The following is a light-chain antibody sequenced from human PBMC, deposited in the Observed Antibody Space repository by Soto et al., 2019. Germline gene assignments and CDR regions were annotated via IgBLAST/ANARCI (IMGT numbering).Light chain of an antibody. Sequence: ENVLTQSPGTLSLSPGERATLSCRASQSVSSSYLAWYQQKPGQAPRLLIYGASSRATGIPDRFSGSGSGTDFTLIISRLEPEDFAVYYCQQFGSLPWTFGQGTKVEIK. J-gene: IGKJ1*01. CDR2: GAS. CDR3: QQFGSLPWT. V-gene: IGKV3-20*01. CDR1: QSVSSSY.